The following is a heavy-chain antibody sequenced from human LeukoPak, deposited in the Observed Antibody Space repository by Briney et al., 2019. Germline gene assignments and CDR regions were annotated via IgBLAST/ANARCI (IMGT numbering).Heavy chain of an antibody. V-gene: IGHV1-69-2*01. Sequence: GASVKVSCKASGYTFTDYYMHWVQQAPGKGLEWMGRVGPEDGETIYAEKFQGRVTITADTSTDTAYMELSSLRSEDTAVYYCATSNLLVWSGYLPLLYWGQGTLVTVSS. D-gene: IGHD3-3*01. CDR1: GYTFTDYY. J-gene: IGHJ4*02. CDR2: VGPEDGET. CDR3: ATSNLLVWSGYLPLLY.